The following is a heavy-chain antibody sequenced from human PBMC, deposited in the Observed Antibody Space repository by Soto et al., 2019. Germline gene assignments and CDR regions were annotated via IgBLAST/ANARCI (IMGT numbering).Heavy chain of an antibody. CDR3: ARRERAAGTDWWFDP. V-gene: IGHV4-39*01. D-gene: IGHD6-13*01. J-gene: IGHJ5*02. CDR2: IYCSGST. CDR1: GGSISSCSFH. Sequence: SETLSLTCTVSGGSISSCSFHWGWIRQPPGKGLEWIGSIYCSGSTYYSTSLKSRVTISVDTSKNQFTLKLSSVTAADTAVYYCARRERAAGTDWWFDPWGQGTLVT.